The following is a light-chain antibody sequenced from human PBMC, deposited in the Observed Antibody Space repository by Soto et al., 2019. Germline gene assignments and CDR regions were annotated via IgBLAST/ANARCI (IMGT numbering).Light chain of an antibody. CDR1: QSISSY. Sequence: DIQMTQSPSSLSASVGDRVTITCRASQSISSYLNWYQQKPGKAPNLLIYAASSLHSGVQSRFSGSGSGIDFTLTIRSLHPEDFATYYCQHCYSTPGPFTFGPGTKVDIK. V-gene: IGKV1-39*01. CDR3: QHCYSTPGPFT. J-gene: IGKJ3*01. CDR2: AAS.